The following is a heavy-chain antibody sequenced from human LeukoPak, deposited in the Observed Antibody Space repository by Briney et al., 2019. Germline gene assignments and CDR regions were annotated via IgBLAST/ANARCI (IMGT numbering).Heavy chain of an antibody. D-gene: IGHD3-3*01. V-gene: IGHV4-39*01. CDR2: IYYSGST. CDR1: GGSISSSSYY. CDR3: ARHHVDYDFSDIDY. J-gene: IGHJ4*02. Sequence: SETLSLTCTVSGGSISSSSYYWGWIRQPPGKGLEWIGSIYYSGSTYYNPSLKSRVTISVDTSKNQFSLKLSSVTAADTAVYYCARHHVDYDFSDIDYWGQGTLVTVSS.